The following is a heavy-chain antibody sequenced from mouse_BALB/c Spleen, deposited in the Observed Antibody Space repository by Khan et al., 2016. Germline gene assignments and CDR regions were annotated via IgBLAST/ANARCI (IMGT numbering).Heavy chain of an antibody. V-gene: IGHV5-9-3*01. CDR2: ISSGGSYT. Sequence: EVELVESGGGLVKPGGSLKLSCAASGFTFSSYAMSWVRQTPEKRLEWVATISSGGSYTYYPDSVKGRFTISRDNAKNTLYLQMSSLRSEDTAMYYCARRQKLLRYYAMDYWGQGTSVTVSS. CDR1: GFTFSSYA. J-gene: IGHJ4*01. CDR3: ARRQKLLRYYAMDY. D-gene: IGHD1-1*01.